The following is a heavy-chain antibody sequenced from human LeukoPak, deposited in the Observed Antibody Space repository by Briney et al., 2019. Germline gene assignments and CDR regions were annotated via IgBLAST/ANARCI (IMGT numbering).Heavy chain of an antibody. D-gene: IGHD5-12*01. Sequence: GSLRLSCAASGFPFSSYGIHWVRQAPVKGLECLAVITYDGSNGYFADSVKGRLTISRDNSGNTLSLQMNSLRTEDTAVYYCAKRATDDALDIWGRGTMVTVSS. J-gene: IGHJ3*02. CDR1: GFPFSSYG. CDR2: ITYDGSNG. V-gene: IGHV3-30*18. CDR3: AKRATDDALDI.